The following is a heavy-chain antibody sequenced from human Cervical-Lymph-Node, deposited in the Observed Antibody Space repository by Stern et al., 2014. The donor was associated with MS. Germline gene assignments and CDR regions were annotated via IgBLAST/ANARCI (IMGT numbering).Heavy chain of an antibody. V-gene: IGHV3-33*01. CDR3: ASAYSSSHYYFDY. Sequence: VQLVESGGGVVQPGRSLRLSCAASGFSFSRYAMHWVRQAPGKGLEWVALIWYDGSNPYYADSGTGRFTISRDNFKNTLYLQMNSLRAEDTAVYYCASAYSSSHYYFDYWGQGTLVTVPS. D-gene: IGHD6-13*01. J-gene: IGHJ4*02. CDR1: GFSFSRYA. CDR2: IWYDGSNP.